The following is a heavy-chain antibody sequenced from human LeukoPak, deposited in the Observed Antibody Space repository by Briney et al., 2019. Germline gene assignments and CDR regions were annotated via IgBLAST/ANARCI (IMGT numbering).Heavy chain of an antibody. CDR3: AKAKRSGWTGGFDY. V-gene: IGHV3-9*01. D-gene: IGHD6-19*01. CDR2: ISWNSGSI. CDR1: GFTFDDYA. J-gene: IGHJ4*02. Sequence: GGSLRLSCAASGFTFDDYAMHWVRQAPGKDLEWVSGISWNSGSIGYADSVKGRFTISRDNAENSLYLQMNSLRAEDTALYYCAKAKRSGWTGGFDYWGQGTLVTVSS.